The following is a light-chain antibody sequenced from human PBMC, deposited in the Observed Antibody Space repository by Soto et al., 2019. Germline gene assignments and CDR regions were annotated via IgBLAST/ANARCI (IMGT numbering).Light chain of an antibody. CDR2: DVS. J-gene: IGKJ1*01. V-gene: IGKV1-5*01. CDR3: QQYNRLWT. Sequence: DIQMTQSPSTLSASVGDRVTITCRASQGVDTWLAWYQQKPGKAPKLLIYDVSTLESGVPSRFSGSGSGTEFTLTISSLQPGDSATYYCQQYNRLWTFGQGTKVDIK. CDR1: QGVDTW.